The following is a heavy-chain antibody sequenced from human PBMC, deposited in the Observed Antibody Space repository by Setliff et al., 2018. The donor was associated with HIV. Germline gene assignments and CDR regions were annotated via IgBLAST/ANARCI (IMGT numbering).Heavy chain of an antibody. Sequence: SETLSLTCSVSGGSVIKDNFYWGWIRQAPTKGLKWIGTLYDTGRTYHNPPLKSRVSIFVDTTKNEFSLNLRSVTAADTAVYFCVNSGYDGDYYYYYMDVWGKGSTVTVSS. CDR1: GGSVIKDNFY. J-gene: IGHJ6*03. V-gene: IGHV4-39*01. D-gene: IGHD5-12*01. CDR3: VNSGYDGDYYYYYMDV. CDR2: LYDTGRT.